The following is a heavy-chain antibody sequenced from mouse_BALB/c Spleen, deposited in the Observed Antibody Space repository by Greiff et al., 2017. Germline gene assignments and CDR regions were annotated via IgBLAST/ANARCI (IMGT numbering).Heavy chain of an antibody. Sequence: EVQLVESGGGLVQPGGSLKLSCAASGFTFSSYTMSWVRQTPEKRLEWVAYISNGGGSTYYPDTVKGRFTISRDNAKNTLYLQMSSLKSEDTAMYYCARQNGNYWYFDVWGAGTTVTVSS. V-gene: IGHV5-12-2*01. J-gene: IGHJ1*01. CDR1: GFTFSSYT. D-gene: IGHD2-1*01. CDR2: ISNGGGST. CDR3: ARQNGNYWYFDV.